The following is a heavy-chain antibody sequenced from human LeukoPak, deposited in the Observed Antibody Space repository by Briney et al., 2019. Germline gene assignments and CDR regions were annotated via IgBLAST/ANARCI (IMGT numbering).Heavy chain of an antibody. Sequence: PSETLSLTCTISGGSISSSSYYWGWIRQPPGKGLEWIGSIYYSGSTYYNPSLESRVTISVDTSKNQFSLKLSPVTAADTAVYYCARESSGYYSYWGQGTLVTVSS. CDR2: IYYSGST. CDR3: ARESSGYYSY. J-gene: IGHJ4*02. D-gene: IGHD3-22*01. CDR1: GGSISSSSYY. V-gene: IGHV4-39*07.